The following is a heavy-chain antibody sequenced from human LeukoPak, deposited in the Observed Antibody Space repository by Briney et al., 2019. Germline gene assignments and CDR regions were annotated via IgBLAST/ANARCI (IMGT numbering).Heavy chain of an antibody. J-gene: IGHJ4*02. V-gene: IGHV4-39*01. Sequence: PSETLSLTCTFSVDSISSSSYYWGWIRQPPGKGLEWIGSAYYSGSTYHNPSLKSRVTISVDTSKNQFSLKLSSVTAADTAVYSCARTAENSSGYYVYYFDYWGQGTLVTVSS. CDR1: VDSISSSSYY. CDR3: ARTAENSSGYYVYYFDY. D-gene: IGHD3-22*01. CDR2: AYYSGST.